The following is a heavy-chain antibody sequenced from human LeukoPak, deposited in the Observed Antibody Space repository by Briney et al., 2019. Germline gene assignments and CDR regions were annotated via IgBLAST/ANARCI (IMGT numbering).Heavy chain of an antibody. CDR3: ARGGTKPEVFDY. CDR1: GFIVSNNY. V-gene: IGHV3-30*02. CDR2: IRYDGSNK. J-gene: IGHJ4*02. Sequence: GGSLRLSCAASGFIVSNNYMSWVRQAPGKGLEWVAFIRYDGSNKYYADSVKGRFTISRDNSKNTLYLQMNSLRAEDTAVYYCARGGTKPEVFDYWGQGTLVTVSS.